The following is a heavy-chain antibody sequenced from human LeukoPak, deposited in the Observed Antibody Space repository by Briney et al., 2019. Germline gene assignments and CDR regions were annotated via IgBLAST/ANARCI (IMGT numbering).Heavy chain of an antibody. J-gene: IGHJ4*02. Sequence: GGSLRLSCAASGFTFSNYWMHWVRQVPGKGLVWVSRIRDDGSLTDYADSVKGRFTISRDNAKNSLYLQMNSLRAEDTAVYYCARDLEPEEMATITGDYWGQGTLVTVSS. CDR1: GFTFSNYW. CDR2: IRDDGSLT. D-gene: IGHD5-24*01. V-gene: IGHV3-74*01. CDR3: ARDLEPEEMATITGDY.